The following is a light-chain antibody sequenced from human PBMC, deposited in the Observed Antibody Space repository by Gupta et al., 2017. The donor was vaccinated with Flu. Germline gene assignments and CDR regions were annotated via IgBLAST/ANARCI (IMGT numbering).Light chain of an antibody. CDR1: QSISSY. V-gene: IGKV1-39*01. CDR2: AAS. Sequence: DIQMTQSPSSLSASVGDRVTITCRASQSISSYLNWYQQKPGKAPKLLIYAASSLQSGVTSRFSGSGSGTDFTLTISSLQPEDFATYYCQQSYSTPSSTFGQGTKVEIK. CDR3: QQSYSTPSST. J-gene: IGKJ1*01.